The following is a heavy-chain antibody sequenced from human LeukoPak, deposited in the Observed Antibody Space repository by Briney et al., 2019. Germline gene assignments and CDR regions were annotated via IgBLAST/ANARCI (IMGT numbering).Heavy chain of an antibody. J-gene: IGHJ5*02. CDR1: GFTFSHYY. CDR3: ASGPNSSGYNNWFDP. D-gene: IGHD3-22*01. V-gene: IGHV4-34*01. Sequence: KAGGSLRLSCVTSGFTFSHYYMTWIRQAPGKGLEWIGEINHSGSTNYNPSLKSRVTISVDTSKNQFSLKLSSVTAADTAVYYCASGPNSSGYNNWFDPWGQGTLVTVSS. CDR2: INHSGST.